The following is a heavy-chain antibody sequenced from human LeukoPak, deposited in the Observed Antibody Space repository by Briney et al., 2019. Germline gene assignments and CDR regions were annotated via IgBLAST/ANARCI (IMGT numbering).Heavy chain of an antibody. CDR3: ARGEVDGYNSLDY. CDR2: IIPIFGTA. D-gene: IGHD5-24*01. Sequence: ASVKVSCKASGGTFISYAISWVRQAPGQGLEWMGRIIPIFGTANYARKFQGRVTITTDESTSTAYMELSSLRSEDTAVYYCARGEVDGYNSLDYWGQGTLITVSS. V-gene: IGHV1-69*05. J-gene: IGHJ4*02. CDR1: GGTFISYA.